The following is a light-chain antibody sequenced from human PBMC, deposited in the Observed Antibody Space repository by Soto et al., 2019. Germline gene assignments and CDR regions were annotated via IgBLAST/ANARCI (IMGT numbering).Light chain of an antibody. Sequence: ETVLTQSPGTLSLSPGERATLSCRASQTIRSNYLAWYRQTPGQAPRLLIYGASNRPTGIADRFSGSGSGTDFTLIISRLEPEDFALYYCQQYGSSPWTFGQGTKVEIK. CDR3: QQYGSSPWT. CDR2: GAS. J-gene: IGKJ1*01. CDR1: QTIRSNY. V-gene: IGKV3-20*01.